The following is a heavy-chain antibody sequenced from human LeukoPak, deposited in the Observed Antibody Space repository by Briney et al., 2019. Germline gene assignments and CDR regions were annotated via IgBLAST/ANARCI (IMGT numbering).Heavy chain of an antibody. J-gene: IGHJ5*02. CDR3: ARGLMVRGVSVRPYNWFDP. CDR1: GYTFTSCD. D-gene: IGHD3-10*01. Sequence: ASVKVSCKASGYTFTSCDINWVRQATGQGLEWMGWMNPNSGNTGYAQKFQGRVTMTRNTSISTAYMELSSLRSEDTAVYYCARGLMVRGVSVRPYNWFDPWGQGTLVTVSS. CDR2: MNPNSGNT. V-gene: IGHV1-8*01.